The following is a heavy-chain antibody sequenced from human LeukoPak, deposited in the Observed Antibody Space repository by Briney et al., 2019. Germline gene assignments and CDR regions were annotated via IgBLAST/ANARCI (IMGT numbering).Heavy chain of an antibody. Sequence: GESLKISCKGSGYSFTSYWIGWVRQMPGKGLEWMGIIYPGDSDTRYSPSFQGQVTISADKSISTAYLQWSSLRSEDTAVYYCASGHTVVVPAAIIAFDIWGQGTMVTVSS. CDR3: ASGHTVVVPAAIIAFDI. CDR1: GYSFTSYW. D-gene: IGHD2-2*02. CDR2: IYPGDSDT. V-gene: IGHV5-51*01. J-gene: IGHJ3*02.